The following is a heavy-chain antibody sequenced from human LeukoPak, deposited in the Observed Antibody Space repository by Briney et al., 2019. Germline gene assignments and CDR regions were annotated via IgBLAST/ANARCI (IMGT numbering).Heavy chain of an antibody. CDR1: GGSISSHF. D-gene: IGHD5-18*01. CDR2: IYHSGGT. Sequence: SETLSLTCTVSGGSISSHFWSWIRQPPGKGLEWIGYIYHSGGTNYNPSLKSRVTISVDTSKTQFSLKLSSVTAADTAVYYCARDSYGKRGIDYWGQGTLVTVSS. J-gene: IGHJ4*02. CDR3: ARDSYGKRGIDY. V-gene: IGHV4-59*11.